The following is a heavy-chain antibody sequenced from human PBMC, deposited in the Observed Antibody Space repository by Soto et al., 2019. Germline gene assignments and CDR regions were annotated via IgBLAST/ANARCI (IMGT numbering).Heavy chain of an antibody. D-gene: IGHD3-3*01. V-gene: IGHV1-2*02. CDR3: ARENVLRFLELLGRYDPYHYGMDV. J-gene: IGHJ6*02. Sequence: ASVKVSCRASGYTFTGYYMHWVRKAPGQGLEWMGWINPNSGGTNYAQKFQGRVTMTRDTSISTAYMELSRLRSDDTAVYYCARENVLRFLELLGRYDPYHYGMDVGSQGSTVTVSS. CDR1: GYTFTGYY. CDR2: INPNSGGT.